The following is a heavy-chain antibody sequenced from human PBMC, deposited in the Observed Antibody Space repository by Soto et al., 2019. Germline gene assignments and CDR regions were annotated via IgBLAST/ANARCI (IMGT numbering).Heavy chain of an antibody. CDR2: ISTYNGNT. Sequence: QVQLVQSGAEVKKPGSSVKVSCKASGYTFTSYGISWVRQAPGQGLEWMGWISTYNGNTNYAQKLQGRVTMTTDTSPSTASMELRSLRSDDTAVYYCARVDYVILTEYWYFDLWGRGTLVTVSS. D-gene: IGHD3-9*01. V-gene: IGHV1-18*01. J-gene: IGHJ2*01. CDR3: ARVDYVILTEYWYFDL. CDR1: GYTFTSYG.